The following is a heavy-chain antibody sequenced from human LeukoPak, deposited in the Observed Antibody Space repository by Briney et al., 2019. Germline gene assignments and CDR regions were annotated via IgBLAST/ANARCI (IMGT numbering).Heavy chain of an antibody. D-gene: IGHD6-13*01. Sequence: SVKVSCKASGGTFSSYANSWVRQAPGQGLEWMGGIIPIFDTANYAQKFQDGVTNTTEESTRTASMELSSLSAEDTAVCHFARGHPDFIAAACTLGPFDCWGQGTLVSVCS. J-gene: IGHJ4*02. CDR1: GGTFSSYA. V-gene: IGHV1-69*05. CDR2: IIPIFDTA. CDR3: ARGHPDFIAAACTLGPFDC.